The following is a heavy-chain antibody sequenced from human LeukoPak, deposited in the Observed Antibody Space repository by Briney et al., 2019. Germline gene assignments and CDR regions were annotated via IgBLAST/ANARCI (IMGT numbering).Heavy chain of an antibody. Sequence: TSETLSLTCTVSGGSISSYYWGWIRQPPGKGLEWIGSIYYSGSTYYNPSLKSRVTISVDTSKNQFSLKLSSVTAADTAVYYCARVSSTVLDYWGQGTLVTVSS. J-gene: IGHJ4*02. CDR2: IYYSGST. D-gene: IGHD2-15*01. CDR3: ARVSSTVLDY. V-gene: IGHV4-39*07. CDR1: GGSISSYY.